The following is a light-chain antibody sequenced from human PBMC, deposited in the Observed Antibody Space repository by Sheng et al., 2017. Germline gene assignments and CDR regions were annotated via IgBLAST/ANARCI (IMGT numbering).Light chain of an antibody. CDR1: QGISSY. Sequence: AIRMTQSPSSFSASTGDRVTITCRASQGISSYLAWYQQKPGKVPDLLIYKASSLGSGVPSRFSGSGSGTEFTLTISSLQPDDFATYYCQQFNSYSITFGGGTKVEMK. V-gene: IGKV1-8*01. J-gene: IGKJ4*01. CDR2: KAS. CDR3: QQFNSYSIT.